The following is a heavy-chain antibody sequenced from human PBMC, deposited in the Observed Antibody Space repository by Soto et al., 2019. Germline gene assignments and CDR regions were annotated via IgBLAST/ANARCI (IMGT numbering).Heavy chain of an antibody. CDR2: IYYSGST. CDR3: ASGSRYYYDSSGYYNY. J-gene: IGHJ4*02. V-gene: IGHV4-59*01. CDR1: GGSISSYY. Sequence: QVQLQESGPGLVKPSETLSLTCTVSGGSISSYYWSWIRQPPGKGLEWIGYIYYSGSTNYNPSLKSRVTISVDTSKNQFSLKLSSVTAADTAVCYCASGSRYYYDSSGYYNYWGQGTLVTVSS. D-gene: IGHD3-22*01.